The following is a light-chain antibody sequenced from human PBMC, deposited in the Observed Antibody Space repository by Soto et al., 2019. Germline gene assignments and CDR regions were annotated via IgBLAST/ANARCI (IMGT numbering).Light chain of an antibody. V-gene: IGLV6-57*04. J-gene: IGLJ2*01. CDR2: EDN. Sequence: NFMLTQPHSVSESPGKTVTISCTRSSGSIASNYVQWYQQRPGSAPTTVIYEDNQRPSGVPDRFSGSIDSSSNSASLTISGLKTEDEADYCWQSYDSSSVVFGGGTKVTVL. CDR1: SGSIASNY. CDR3: QSYDSSSVV.